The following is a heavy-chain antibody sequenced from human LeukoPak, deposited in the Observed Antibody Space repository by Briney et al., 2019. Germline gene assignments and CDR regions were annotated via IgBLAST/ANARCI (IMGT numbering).Heavy chain of an antibody. CDR3: AGFWSGRHH. D-gene: IGHD3-3*01. V-gene: IGHV1-69*13. CDR2: IIPIFGTA. Sequence: SVKVSCKASGYTFTSYGISWVRQAPGQGLEWMGGIIPIFGTANYAQKFQGRVTITADESTSTAYMELSSLRSEDTAVYYCAGFWSGRHHWGQGTLVTVSS. J-gene: IGHJ5*02. CDR1: GYTFTSYG.